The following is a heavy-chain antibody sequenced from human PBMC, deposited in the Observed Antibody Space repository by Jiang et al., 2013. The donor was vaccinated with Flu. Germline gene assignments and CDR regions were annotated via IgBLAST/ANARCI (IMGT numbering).Heavy chain of an antibody. CDR3: ARVSSGLYGAHPFDY. D-gene: IGHD4-17*01. J-gene: IGHJ4*02. Sequence: RQAPGQRLEWMGWINVGNGETIYAQKFQGRVTMTEDTSTDTAYMELSSLRSEDTAVYYCARVSSGLYGAHPFDYWGQGTLVTVSS. CDR2: INVGNGET. V-gene: IGHV1-3*01.